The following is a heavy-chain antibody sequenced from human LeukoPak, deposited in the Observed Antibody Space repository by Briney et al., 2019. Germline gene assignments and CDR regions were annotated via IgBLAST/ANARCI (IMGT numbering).Heavy chain of an antibody. V-gene: IGHV3-30*18. CDR1: GFTFSSYG. CDR3: AKSLITAGGALSD. D-gene: IGHD3-16*01. Sequence: GRSLRLSCAASGFTFSSYGMHWVCQAPGKGLEWVAVISYDGSNKYYADSVKGRFTISRDNSKNTLYLQMNSLRAEDTAVYYCAKSLITAGGALSDWGQGTLVTVSS. J-gene: IGHJ4*02. CDR2: ISYDGSNK.